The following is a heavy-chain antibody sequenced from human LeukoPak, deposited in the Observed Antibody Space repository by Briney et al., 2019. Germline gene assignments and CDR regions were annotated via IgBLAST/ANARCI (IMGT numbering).Heavy chain of an antibody. V-gene: IGHV1-2*02. CDR1: GYTFTNYG. CDR2: INPNSGGT. Sequence: ASVKVSCKASGYTFTNYGISWVRQAPGQGLEWMGWINPNSGGTNYAQKFQGRVTMTRDTSISTAYMELSRLRSDDTAVYYCAREGDFWSGCDYWGQGTLVTVSS. CDR3: AREGDFWSGCDY. D-gene: IGHD3-3*01. J-gene: IGHJ4*02.